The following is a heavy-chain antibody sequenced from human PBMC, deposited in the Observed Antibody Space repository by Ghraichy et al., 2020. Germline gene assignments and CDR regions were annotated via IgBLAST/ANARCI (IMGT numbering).Heavy chain of an antibody. J-gene: IGHJ6*02. CDR1: GGSISSSSYY. D-gene: IGHD5-18*01. CDR2: IYYSGST. CDR3: ARHEIQLWPGMDV. Sequence: SETLSLTCTVSGGSISSSSYYWGWIRQPPGKGLEWIGSIYYSGSTYYNPSLKSRVTISVDTSKNQFSLKLSSVTAADTAVYYCARHEIQLWPGMDVWGQGTTVTVSS. V-gene: IGHV4-39*01.